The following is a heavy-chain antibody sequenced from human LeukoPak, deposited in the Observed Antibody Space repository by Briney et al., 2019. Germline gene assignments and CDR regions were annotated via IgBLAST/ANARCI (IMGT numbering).Heavy chain of an antibody. CDR2: IYHSGRT. CDR1: GGSISSSNW. D-gene: IGHD6-19*01. Sequence: SETLSLTCAVSGGSISSSNWWSWVRQPPGKGLEWIGEIYHSGRTNYNPSLKSRVTISVDTSKNQSSLKLSSVTAADTAVYYCARDNLAVAAIDAFDIWGQGTMVTVSS. V-gene: IGHV4-4*02. CDR3: ARDNLAVAAIDAFDI. J-gene: IGHJ3*02.